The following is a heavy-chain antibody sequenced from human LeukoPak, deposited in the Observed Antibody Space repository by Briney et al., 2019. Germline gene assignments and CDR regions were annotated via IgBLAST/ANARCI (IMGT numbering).Heavy chain of an antibody. CDR3: TRDIGGFVSDF. J-gene: IGHJ4*02. CDR2: IHYGGTT. D-gene: IGHD5-12*01. CDR1: GGSIGSGYY. Sequence: PSETLSLTCTVSGGSIGSGYYWAWIRQPPGQGLEWIGSIHYGGTTHYNPSLQSRVTISADTSKNQFALDLRSVTAADTAVYYCTRDIGGFVSDFWGQGTLVTVSS. V-gene: IGHV4-39*02.